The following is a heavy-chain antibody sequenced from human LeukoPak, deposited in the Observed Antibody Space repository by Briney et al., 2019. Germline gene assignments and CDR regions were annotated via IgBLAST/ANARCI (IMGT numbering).Heavy chain of an antibody. V-gene: IGHV5-51*01. Sequence: GESLKISCQGSGYRFTNYWIGWVRQMPGKGPEWMAIIYPGDSDTRYSPSFQGRVTISADKSISTSYLQWSSLKASDTAMYYCAAGWYGGPYDYWGQGILVTVSS. CDR3: AAGWYGGPYDY. D-gene: IGHD6-19*01. J-gene: IGHJ4*02. CDR1: GYRFTNYW. CDR2: IYPGDSDT.